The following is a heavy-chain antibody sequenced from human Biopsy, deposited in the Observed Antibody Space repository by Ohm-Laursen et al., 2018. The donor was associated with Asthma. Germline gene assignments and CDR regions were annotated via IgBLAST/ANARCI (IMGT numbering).Heavy chain of an antibody. D-gene: IGHD6-6*01. J-gene: IGHJ2*01. CDR2: IYYSGRT. V-gene: IGHV4-39*02. CDR3: ARAVSSSSYWYFDL. CDR1: GDAMSTSGSY. Sequence: TLSLTWIVSGDAMSTSGSYWGWIRQSPGKGLEWIGSIYYSGRTNYNPSLESRVTISADTSKNHFSLKVTSVTAADTAVYYCARAVSSSSYWYFDLWGRGDLVTVSS.